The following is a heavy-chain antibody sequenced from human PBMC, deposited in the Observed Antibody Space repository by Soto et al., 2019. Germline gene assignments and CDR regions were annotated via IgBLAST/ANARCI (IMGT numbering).Heavy chain of an antibody. D-gene: IGHD2-2*01. Sequence: QVQLVESGGGVVQPGRSLRLSCAASGFTFSSYGMHWVRQAPGKGLEWVAVIWYDGSNKYYADSVKGRFTIYRDNSKNTLYLQMNSLRAEDTAVYYCARDFIVVVPAFGFDYWGQGTLVTVSS. V-gene: IGHV3-33*01. J-gene: IGHJ4*02. CDR2: IWYDGSNK. CDR3: ARDFIVVVPAFGFDY. CDR1: GFTFSSYG.